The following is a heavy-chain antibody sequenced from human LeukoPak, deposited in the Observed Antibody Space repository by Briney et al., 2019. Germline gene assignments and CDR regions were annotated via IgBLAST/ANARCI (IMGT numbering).Heavy chain of an antibody. Sequence: GASVKVSCKASGGTFSSYTISWVRQAPGQGLEWMGRIIPILGIANYAQKFQGRVTITADKSTSTAYMELSSLRSEDTAVYYCARLPSTIAVAVSIWGQGTLVTVCS. CDR1: GGTFSSYT. V-gene: IGHV1-69*02. CDR3: ARLPSTIAVAVSI. D-gene: IGHD6-19*01. CDR2: IIPILGIA. J-gene: IGHJ4*02.